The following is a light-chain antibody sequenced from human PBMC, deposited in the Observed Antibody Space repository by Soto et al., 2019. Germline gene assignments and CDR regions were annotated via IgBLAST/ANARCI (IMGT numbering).Light chain of an antibody. J-gene: IGKJ3*01. CDR3: LQKYFYPFT. Sequence: VKKSPSTLSAYVGDSVTITCRASQNFHSWLAWYQQKPGKAPKLLIYKASTLKSGVPSRFSGSGSGTEFTLTISSLQPEDFATYYCLQKYFYPFTFGPGTKVDIK. V-gene: IGKV1-5*03. CDR1: QNFHSW. CDR2: KAS.